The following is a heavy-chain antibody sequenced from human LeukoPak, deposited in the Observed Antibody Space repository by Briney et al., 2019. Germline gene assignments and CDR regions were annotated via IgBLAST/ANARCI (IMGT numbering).Heavy chain of an antibody. Sequence: GRSLRLSCAASGFTFDDYAMHWVRQAPGKGLEWVSGISWNSGSIGYADSVKGRFTISRDNAKNSLYLQMNSLRAEDMALYYCAKDTSGSYPDAFDIWGQGTMVTVSS. D-gene: IGHD1-26*01. CDR3: AKDTSGSYPDAFDI. V-gene: IGHV3-9*03. CDR1: GFTFDDYA. J-gene: IGHJ3*02. CDR2: ISWNSGSI.